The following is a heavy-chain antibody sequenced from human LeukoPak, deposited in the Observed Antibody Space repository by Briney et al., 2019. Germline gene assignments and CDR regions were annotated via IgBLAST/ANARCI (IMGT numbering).Heavy chain of an antibody. D-gene: IGHD1-26*01. Sequence: SSETLSLTCTVSGYSISSGYYWGWIRQPPGKGLEWIGSIYHSGSTYYNPSLKSRVTISVDTSKNQFSLKLSSVTAADTAVYYCARVRLGGSYYSPNYYYYYMDVWGKGTTVTVSS. J-gene: IGHJ6*03. CDR2: IYHSGST. CDR3: ARVRLGGSYYSPNYYYYYMDV. V-gene: IGHV4-38-2*02. CDR1: GYSISSGYY.